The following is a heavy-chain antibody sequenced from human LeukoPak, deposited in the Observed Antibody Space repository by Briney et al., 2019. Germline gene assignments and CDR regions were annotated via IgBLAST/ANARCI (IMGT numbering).Heavy chain of an antibody. J-gene: IGHJ4*02. CDR3: ARDGYGHGSLDY. CDR1: RFTFSGYA. CDR2: IWYDGSNE. D-gene: IGHD5-18*01. V-gene: IGHV3-33*01. Sequence: PGGSLRLSCAASRFTFSGYAMHWVRQAPGKGLEWVAVIWYDGSNENYADSVKGRFSISRDGSKNTLDLQINSLRDEDTAVYYCARDGYGHGSLDYWGQGTLVSVSP.